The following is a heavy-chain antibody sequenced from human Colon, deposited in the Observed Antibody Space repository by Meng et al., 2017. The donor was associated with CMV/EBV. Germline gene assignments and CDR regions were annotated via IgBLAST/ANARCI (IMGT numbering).Heavy chain of an antibody. CDR1: GFTVSSNY. J-gene: IGHJ4*02. V-gene: IGHV3-11*04. D-gene: IGHD3-22*01. Sequence: GESLKISCAASGFTVSSNYMSWVRQAPGKGLEWVSYISGSGSTIYYADSVKGRFTISRDNAKNSLYLQMNSLRAEDTAVYYCARDGGYYDSSGYPVGLDYWGQGTLVTVSS. CDR3: ARDGGYYDSSGYPVGLDY. CDR2: ISGSGSTI.